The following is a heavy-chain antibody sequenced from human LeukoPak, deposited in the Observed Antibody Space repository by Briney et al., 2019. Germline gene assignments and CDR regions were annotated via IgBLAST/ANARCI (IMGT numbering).Heavy chain of an antibody. CDR2: INPSGGST. CDR1: GYTFTSYY. J-gene: IGHJ4*02. V-gene: IGHV1-46*01. D-gene: IGHD3/OR15-3a*01. Sequence: ASVKVSCKASGYTFTSYYMHWVRQAPGQGLEWMGVINPSGGSTSYAQKFQGRVTLTRDTSISTAYMEVSSLGSDDTAVYYCARELIDFHDHTNKGFFDSWGQGTPVTVSS. CDR3: ARELIDFHDHTNKGFFDS.